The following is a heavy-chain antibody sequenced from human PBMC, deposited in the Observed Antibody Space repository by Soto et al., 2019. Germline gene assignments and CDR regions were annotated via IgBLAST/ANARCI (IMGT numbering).Heavy chain of an antibody. CDR3: ARGVYGSGSYSVWFYDY. D-gene: IGHD3-10*01. Sequence: QVQLQQWGAGLLKPSETLSLTCAVYGGSFSGYYWSWIRQPPGKGLEWIGEINHSGSTNYNPSVKSRVTISVDTSKNQFSLKLSSVTAADTAVYYCARGVYGSGSYSVWFYDYWGQGTLVTVSS. CDR2: INHSGST. V-gene: IGHV4-34*01. J-gene: IGHJ4*02. CDR1: GGSFSGYY.